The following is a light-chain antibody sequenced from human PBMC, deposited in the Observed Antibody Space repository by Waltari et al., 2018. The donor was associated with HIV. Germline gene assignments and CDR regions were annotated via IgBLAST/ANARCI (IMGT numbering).Light chain of an antibody. J-gene: IGKJ5*01. CDR3: QQYDVWPPLT. Sequence: EIVMTQSPATLSVSPGERATLSCRASQSVSSNLAWYQHKPGQAPRLLIYGASTRATGIPARFSGSGSGTDFTLTISSLQPEDFAVYYCQQYDVWPPLTFGQGTRLEIK. CDR1: QSVSSN. V-gene: IGKV3-15*01. CDR2: GAS.